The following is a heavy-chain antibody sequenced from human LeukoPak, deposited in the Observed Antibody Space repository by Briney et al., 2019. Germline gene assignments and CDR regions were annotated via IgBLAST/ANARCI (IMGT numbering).Heavy chain of an antibody. D-gene: IGHD3-16*01. V-gene: IGHV4-61*01. CDR2: IYCSGST. Sequence: SSETLSLTCTVSGGSISSSSYYWSWIRQPPGKGLEWIGHIYCSGSTNYNPSLKSRVTISVDTSKNQFSPKLSSVTAADTAVYYCARVGLMTNYFDYWGQGTLVTVSS. CDR3: ARVGLMTNYFDY. J-gene: IGHJ4*02. CDR1: GGSISSSSYY.